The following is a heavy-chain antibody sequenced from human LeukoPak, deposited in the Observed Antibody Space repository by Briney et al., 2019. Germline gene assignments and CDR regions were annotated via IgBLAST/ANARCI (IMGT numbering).Heavy chain of an antibody. Sequence: PSETLSLTCTVSGGSISSGDYYWSWIRQPPGKGLEWIGYIYYSGSTYYNPSLKSRVTISVDTSKNQFSLKLSSVTAADTAVYYCARDSGYSSGWALDWFDPWGQGTLVTVSS. J-gene: IGHJ5*02. V-gene: IGHV4-30-4*08. CDR1: GGSISSGDYY. CDR3: ARDSGYSSGWALDWFDP. CDR2: IYYSGST. D-gene: IGHD6-19*01.